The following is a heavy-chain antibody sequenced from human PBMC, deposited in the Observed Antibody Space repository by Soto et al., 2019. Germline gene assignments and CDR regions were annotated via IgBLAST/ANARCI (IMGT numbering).Heavy chain of an antibody. CDR2: IYHSGST. Sequence: TLCLTCAVSGGSISSGGYSWSWIRQPPGKGLEWIGYIYHSGSTYYNPSLKSRVTISVDRSKNQFSLKLSSVTAADTAVYYCARTESGTFDPWGQGTLVTVSS. D-gene: IGHD1-7*01. V-gene: IGHV4-30-2*01. CDR1: GGSISSGGYS. CDR3: ARTESGTFDP. J-gene: IGHJ5*02.